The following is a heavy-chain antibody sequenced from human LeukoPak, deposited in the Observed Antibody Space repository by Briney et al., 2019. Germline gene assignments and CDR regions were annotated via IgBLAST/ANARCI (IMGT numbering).Heavy chain of an antibody. J-gene: IGHJ4*02. CDR3: ACWGGWLKKWDY. Sequence: PSETLSLTCTVSGGSISSGSYHWIWIRQPAGKGLEWIGHIYTSGSTNYNPSLRSRVTISVDTSKNQFSLKLSSVTAADTAVYYCACWGGWLKKWDYWGQGTLVTVSS. V-gene: IGHV4-61*09. CDR1: GGSISSGSYH. D-gene: IGHD3-16*01. CDR2: IYTSGST.